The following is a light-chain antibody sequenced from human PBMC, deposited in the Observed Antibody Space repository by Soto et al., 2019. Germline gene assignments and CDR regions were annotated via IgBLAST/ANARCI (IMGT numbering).Light chain of an antibody. CDR3: QQANSCPIT. J-gene: IGKJ5*01. V-gene: IGKV1-12*01. Sequence: DIQMTQSPSSVSASVGDRVTITCRASQDISSWLAWYQQKPGKAPKLLIYAASSLQSGVPSRFSGSGSGTDFTLTISSLQPEDCATYECQQANSCPITFGQGTRLEIK. CDR2: AAS. CDR1: QDISSW.